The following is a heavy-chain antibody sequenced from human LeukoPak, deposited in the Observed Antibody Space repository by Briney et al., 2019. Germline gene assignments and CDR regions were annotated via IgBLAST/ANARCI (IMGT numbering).Heavy chain of an antibody. J-gene: IGHJ4*02. CDR1: GFTFSSYG. CDR2: IWYDGSNK. Sequence: GGSLRLSCAASGFTFSSYGMHWVRQAPGKGLEWVAVIWYDGSNKYYADSVKGRFTISRDNSKNTLYLQMNSLRAEDTAVYYWARDLAHIVVVTAIRGFDYWGQGTLVTVSS. D-gene: IGHD2-21*02. V-gene: IGHV3-33*01. CDR3: ARDLAHIVVVTAIRGFDY.